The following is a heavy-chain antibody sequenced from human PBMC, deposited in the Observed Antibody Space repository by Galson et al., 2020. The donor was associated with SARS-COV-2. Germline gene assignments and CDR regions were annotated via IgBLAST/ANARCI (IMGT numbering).Heavy chain of an antibody. CDR2: ISSSGSTI. D-gene: IGHD3-10*01. V-gene: IGHV3-11*01. J-gene: IGHJ6*02. CDR3: ARGTGWGWFQFYYYDGMDV. Sequence: GESLKISCAASGFTFSDYYMSWIRQAPGKGLEWVSYISSSGSTIYYADSVKGRFTISRDNAKNSLYLQMNSLRAEDTAVYYCARGTGWGWFQFYYYDGMDVWGQGTTVTVSS. CDR1: GFTFSDYY.